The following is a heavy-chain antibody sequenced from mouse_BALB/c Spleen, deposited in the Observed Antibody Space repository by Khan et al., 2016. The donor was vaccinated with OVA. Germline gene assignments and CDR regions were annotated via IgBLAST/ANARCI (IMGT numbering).Heavy chain of an antibody. V-gene: IGHV3-2*02. CDR2: ISYSGNT. J-gene: IGHJ2*01. CDR1: GYSITSDYA. CDR3: ARVYGGEFDY. D-gene: IGHD1-1*01. Sequence: EVQLVESGPGLVKPSQSLSLTCTVTGYSITSDYAWNWIRQFPGNKLEWMGIISYSGNTKYNPSLKSRFSITRDTSKNQFFLQLNYVTTEDTATYYCARVYGGEFDYWGQGTPLTVSS.